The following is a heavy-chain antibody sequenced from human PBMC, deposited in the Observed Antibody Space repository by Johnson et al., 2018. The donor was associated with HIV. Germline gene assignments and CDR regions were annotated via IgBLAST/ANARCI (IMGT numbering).Heavy chain of an antibody. CDR3: AKDKDAFDI. V-gene: IGHV3-30-3*01. CDR1: GFTFSSYA. J-gene: IGHJ3*02. CDR2: IYYDGTNK. Sequence: QVQLVESGGGVVQPGRSLRLSCAASGFTFSSYAMHWVRQAPGKGLEWVAIIYYDGTNKYYADSVKGRFTISRDNSKNTLYLQMNSLRAEDTAVYYCAKDKDAFDIWGQGTMVTVSS.